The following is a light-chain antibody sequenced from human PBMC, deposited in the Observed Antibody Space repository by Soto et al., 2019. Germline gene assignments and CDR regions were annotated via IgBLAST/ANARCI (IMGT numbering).Light chain of an antibody. Sequence: PGERVTLSCRASQSVSSSYLTWYQQKPGQAPRLLIYGASTRATGIPDRFSGSGSGTDFTLTIIRLEPEDFAVYYCQQYGSSPPITFGQGTRLENK. CDR3: QQYGSSPPIT. CDR2: GAS. V-gene: IGKV3-20*01. J-gene: IGKJ5*01. CDR1: QSVSSSY.